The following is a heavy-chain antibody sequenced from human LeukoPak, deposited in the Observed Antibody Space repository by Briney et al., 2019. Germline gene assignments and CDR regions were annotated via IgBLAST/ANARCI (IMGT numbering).Heavy chain of an antibody. J-gene: IGHJ4*02. CDR3: ARGRGYSYGYPRSQFFDY. CDR1: GGSFSGYY. D-gene: IGHD5-18*01. Sequence: SETLTLTCAVSGGSFSGYYRSWIRQPPGKGLEWIGEINHSGSTNYNPSLKSRVTISVDTSKNQFSLKLSSVTAADTAVYYCARGRGYSYGYPRSQFFDYWGQGTLVTVSS. CDR2: INHSGST. V-gene: IGHV4-34*01.